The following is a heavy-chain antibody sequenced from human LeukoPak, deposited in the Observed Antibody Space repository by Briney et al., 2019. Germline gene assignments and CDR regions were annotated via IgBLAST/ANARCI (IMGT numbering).Heavy chain of an antibody. Sequence: TSETLSLTCAVYGGSFSGYYWSWIRQPPGKGLEWIGDINHYGSTHYNPSLKSRVSISVGTSKNQFFLELSSVTGADTAVYYCARGGDREQQWFHWFDPWGQGTLVTVSS. CDR1: GGSFSGYY. CDR3: ARGGDREQQWFHWFDP. D-gene: IGHD5-18*01. J-gene: IGHJ5*02. CDR2: INHYGST. V-gene: IGHV4-34*01.